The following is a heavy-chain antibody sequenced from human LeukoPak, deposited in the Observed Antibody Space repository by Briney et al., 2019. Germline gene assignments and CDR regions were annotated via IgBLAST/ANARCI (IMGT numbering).Heavy chain of an antibody. CDR3: ARPRGFYYYGSGSYPFDY. V-gene: IGHV1-18*01. CDR1: GYTFTSYG. J-gene: IGHJ4*02. D-gene: IGHD3-10*01. CDR2: ISAYNGNT. Sequence: ASLKVSCKASGYTFTSYGISWVRQAPGQGLEWMRWISAYNGNTNYAQKLQGRVTMTTDTSTSTAYMELRSLRSDDTAVYYCARPRGFYYYGSGSYPFDYWGQGTLVTVSS.